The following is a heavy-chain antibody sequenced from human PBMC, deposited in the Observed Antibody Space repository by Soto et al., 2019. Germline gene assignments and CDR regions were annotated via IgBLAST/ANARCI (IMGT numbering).Heavy chain of an antibody. CDR3: ARDVMVRGVTWYYYYMDV. CDR1: GGSLSSYY. V-gene: IGHV4-59*01. D-gene: IGHD3-10*01. CDR2: INYSGTT. J-gene: IGHJ6*03. Sequence: SETLSLTCTVSGGSLSSYYLCWIRQPPGKGLERIGNINYSGTTNYNPSLESRVIISVDTSQNQFSLNLSSVTAADTAVYFCARDVMVRGVTWYYYYMDVWGKGTKVTVSS.